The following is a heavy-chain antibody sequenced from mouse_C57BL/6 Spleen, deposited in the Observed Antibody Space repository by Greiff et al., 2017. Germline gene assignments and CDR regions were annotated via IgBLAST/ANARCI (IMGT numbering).Heavy chain of an antibody. D-gene: IGHD2-1*01. CDR2: IHPNSGST. Sequence: QVQLQQPGAELVKPGASVKLSCKASGYTFTSYWMHWLKQRPGQGLEWIGMIHPNSGSTNYNEKFKSKATLTVDKSSSTAYMQLSSLTSEDSAVYYCARYAGNYGIYYYAMDYWGQGTSVTVSS. CDR3: ARYAGNYGIYYYAMDY. V-gene: IGHV1-64*01. CDR1: GYTFTSYW. J-gene: IGHJ4*01.